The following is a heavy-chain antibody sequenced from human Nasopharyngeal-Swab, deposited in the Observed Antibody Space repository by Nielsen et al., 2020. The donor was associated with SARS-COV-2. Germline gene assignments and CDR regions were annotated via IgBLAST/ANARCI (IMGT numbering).Heavy chain of an antibody. J-gene: IGHJ4*02. CDR1: GFTFSTYA. V-gene: IGHV3-23*01. CDR3: AREPVGDYAFDY. CDR2: IDAGGGNT. Sequence: GESLKISCAASGFTFSTYAMTWVRQAPGKGLEWVSTIDAGGGNTWYADSVKGRFTISRDNSKNTLFLQMNSLGAEDTAVYYCAREPVGDYAFDYWGPGTLVTVSS. D-gene: IGHD4-17*01.